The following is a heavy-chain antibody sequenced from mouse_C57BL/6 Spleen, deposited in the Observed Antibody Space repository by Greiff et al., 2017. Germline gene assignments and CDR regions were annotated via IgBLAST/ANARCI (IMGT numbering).Heavy chain of an antibody. CDR1: GYTFTSYW. CDR2: INPSNGGT. Sequence: QVQLQQPGTELVKPGASVKLSCKASGYTFTSYWMHWVKQRPGQGLEWIGNINPSNGGTNYNEKFKSKATLTVDKSSSTAYMQLSSLTSEDSAVYYCARGDSNYQYYYAMDYWGQGTSVTVSS. J-gene: IGHJ4*01. V-gene: IGHV1-53*01. D-gene: IGHD2-5*01. CDR3: ARGDSNYQYYYAMDY.